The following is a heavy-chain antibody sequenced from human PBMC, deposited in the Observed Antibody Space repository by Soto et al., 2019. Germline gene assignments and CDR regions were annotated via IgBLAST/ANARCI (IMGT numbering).Heavy chain of an antibody. CDR1: GYTFTSYG. D-gene: IGHD3-22*01. Sequence: ASVKVSCKASGYTFTSYGISWVRQAPGQGLEWMGWISAYNGNTNYAQKLQGRVTMTTDTSTSTAYMELRSLGSDDTAVYYCARDLGDSSGYYWFDPWGQGTLVTVSS. CDR3: ARDLGDSSGYYWFDP. J-gene: IGHJ5*02. CDR2: ISAYNGNT. V-gene: IGHV1-18*01.